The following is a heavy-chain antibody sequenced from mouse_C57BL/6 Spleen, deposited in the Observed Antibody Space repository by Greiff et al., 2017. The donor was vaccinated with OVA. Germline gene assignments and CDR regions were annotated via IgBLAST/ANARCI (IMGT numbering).Heavy chain of an antibody. V-gene: IGHV1-72*01. CDR3: ARWDYNRAMDY. D-gene: IGHD2-12*01. CDR1: GYTFTSYW. J-gene: IGHJ4*01. CDR2: IDPNSGGT. Sequence: QVQLQQPGAELVKPGASVKLSCKASGYTFTSYWMHWVKQRPGRGLEWIGRIDPNSGGTKYNEKFKSKATLTVDKPSSTAYMQISSLTSEDAAVYYCARWDYNRAMDYWGQGTSVTVSS.